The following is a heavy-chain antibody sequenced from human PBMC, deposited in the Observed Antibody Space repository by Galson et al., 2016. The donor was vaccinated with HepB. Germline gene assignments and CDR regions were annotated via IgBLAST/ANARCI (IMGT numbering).Heavy chain of an antibody. CDR2: INVGGGRT. V-gene: IGHV3-23*01. CDR3: ARAQDYYGSGKGDYGMDV. D-gene: IGHD3-10*01. CDR1: GFTFSIYA. Sequence: SLRLSCAASGFTFSIYAMSWVRQAPGKGLEWVSGINVGGGRTYYADSVKGRFTTSRDNSNTTLFLRMNALRAEDTAVYYCARAQDYYGSGKGDYGMDVWGQGTTVTVSS. J-gene: IGHJ6*02.